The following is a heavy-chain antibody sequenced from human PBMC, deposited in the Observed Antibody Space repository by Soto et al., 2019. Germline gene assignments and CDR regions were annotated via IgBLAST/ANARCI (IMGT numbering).Heavy chain of an antibody. D-gene: IGHD3-3*01. CDR2: INPSRGST. J-gene: IGHJ4*02. CDR3: ARAYLYDFWSGSLDY. CDR1: GYTFTSYY. V-gene: IGHV1-46*01. Sequence: SVKVSCKASGYTFTSYYMHWVRQAPGQGLEWMGIINPSRGSTSYAQKFQGRVTMTRDTSTSTVYMELSSLRSDDTAVYYCARAYLYDFWSGSLDYWGQGTLVTVSS.